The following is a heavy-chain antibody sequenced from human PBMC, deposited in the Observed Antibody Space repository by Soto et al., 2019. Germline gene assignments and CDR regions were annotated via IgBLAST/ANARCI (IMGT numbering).Heavy chain of an antibody. J-gene: IGHJ6*02. Sequence: GPTLLSRQQSLPISCTCSLFSLITRGVGVGWVRQPPGEALEWLALVYSNDDKRFSPSLKSRLTITKDTSKNQVVLTMTNMDPVDTATYYCKYMRGSGLYCLDVWGQGTMVTVSS. D-gene: IGHD3-10*01. CDR3: KYMRGSGLYCLDV. CDR1: LFSLITRGVG. V-gene: IGHV2-5*01. CDR2: VYSNDDK.